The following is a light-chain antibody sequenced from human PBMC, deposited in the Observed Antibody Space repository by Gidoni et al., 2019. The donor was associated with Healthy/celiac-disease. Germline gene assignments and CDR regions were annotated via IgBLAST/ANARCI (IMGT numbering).Light chain of an antibody. CDR3: LXXXSXXXT. CDR1: QGIRND. CDR2: AAS. V-gene: IGKV1-17*01. J-gene: IGKJ1*01. Sequence: IQMTQSPSSLSASVGDRVTITCRASQGIRNDLGWYQQKPGKAPKRLIYAASSLQSGVPSRXXXSGXXTEXXXTIXXXQPXXFAXXXCLXXXSXXXTFXXXTKVEIK.